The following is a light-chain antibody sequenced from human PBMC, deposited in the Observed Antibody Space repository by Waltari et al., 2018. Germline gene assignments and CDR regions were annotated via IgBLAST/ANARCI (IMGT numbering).Light chain of an antibody. CDR2: DTS. V-gene: IGLV7-46*01. Sequence: QAVVTQEPSVTVSPGGTVTLTCGSSTGAVTSSHYPYWFQQKPGQAPRTLVYDTSNKRSWTPARFSGSVVGGEAALTLSGAQPEDEAEYYCLLHYSGPRVFGGGTKVTVL. CDR3: LLHYSGPRV. CDR1: TGAVTSSHY. J-gene: IGLJ2*01.